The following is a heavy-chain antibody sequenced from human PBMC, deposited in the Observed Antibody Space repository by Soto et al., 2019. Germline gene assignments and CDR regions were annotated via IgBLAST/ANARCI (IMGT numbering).Heavy chain of an antibody. CDR3: ARRYGGAFDY. Sequence: SETLSLTCTVSGASISRYYWSWIRQSPGKGLEWIGYLYNTGSTIYNPSLKSRVTISVDTSKNQFSLKLSSVTAADTAVYYCARRYGGAFDYWGQGTLVTVPQ. CDR2: LYNTGST. CDR1: GASISRYY. V-gene: IGHV4-59*08. D-gene: IGHD2-21*01. J-gene: IGHJ4*02.